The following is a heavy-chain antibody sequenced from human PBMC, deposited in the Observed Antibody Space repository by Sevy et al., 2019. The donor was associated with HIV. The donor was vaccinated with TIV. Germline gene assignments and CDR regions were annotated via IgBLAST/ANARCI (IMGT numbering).Heavy chain of an antibody. J-gene: IGHJ4*02. D-gene: IGHD3-3*01. CDR2: IRSKTYGGTK. CDR1: GFTFGDYT. Sequence: GGSLRLSCTTSGFTFGDYTMSWVRQAPGKGLEWVGFIRSKTYGGTKEYAASVKGRFTISRDDSKGTAYQQMNSLKTEDTAVYYCSSNYDFWSGHLYFLDYWGQGTLVTVSS. V-gene: IGHV3-49*04. CDR3: SSNYDFWSGHLYFLDY.